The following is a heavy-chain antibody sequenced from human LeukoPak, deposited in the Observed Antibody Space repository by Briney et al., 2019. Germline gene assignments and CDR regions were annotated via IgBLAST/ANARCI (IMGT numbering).Heavy chain of an antibody. D-gene: IGHD3-3*02. CDR2: ISGGGVTA. CDR3: ATPWTAVAIFHRLDY. Sequence: GGSLRLSCAASGFTFTSYAMSWVRQAPGKGLEWVSTISGGGVTAYYADSVKGRFTISRDNSKNTVYLQMNSLRAEDTAIYYCATPWTAVAIFHRLDYWGQGTLVTVSS. J-gene: IGHJ4*02. V-gene: IGHV3-23*01. CDR1: GFTFTSYA.